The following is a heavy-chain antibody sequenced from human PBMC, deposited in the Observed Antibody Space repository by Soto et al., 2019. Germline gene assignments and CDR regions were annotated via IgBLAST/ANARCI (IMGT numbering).Heavy chain of an antibody. CDR2: ISSSSSYI. Sequence: GGSLRLSCAASGFTFSSYSMNWVRQAPGKGLEWVSSISSSSSYIYYADSVKGRFTISRDNAKNSLYLQMNSLRAEDTAVYYCPRDNGIAWLSGAFDIWGQGTMVTVSS. V-gene: IGHV3-21*01. D-gene: IGHD5-12*01. J-gene: IGHJ3*02. CDR1: GFTFSSYS. CDR3: PRDNGIAWLSGAFDI.